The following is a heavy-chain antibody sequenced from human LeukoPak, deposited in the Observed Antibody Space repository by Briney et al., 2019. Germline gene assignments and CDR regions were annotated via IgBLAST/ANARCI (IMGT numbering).Heavy chain of an antibody. CDR2: IYTSGST. CDR3: ARDGPLAAPYYYYYMDV. D-gene: IGHD6-6*01. V-gene: IGHV4-4*07. CDR1: GGSISSYY. Sequence: SETLSLTCTVSGGSISSYYWSWIRQPAGKGLEWIWRIYTSGSTNYNPSLKSRVTMSVDTSKNQFSLKLSSVTAADTAVYYCARDGPLAAPYYYYYMDVWGKGTTVTVSS. J-gene: IGHJ6*03.